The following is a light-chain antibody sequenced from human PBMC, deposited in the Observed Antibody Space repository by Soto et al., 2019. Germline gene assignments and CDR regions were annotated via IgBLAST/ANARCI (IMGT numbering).Light chain of an antibody. Sequence: QSVLTQPPSVSAAPGQTVTISCSGSTSNVGTKHVSWYQQFPGTVPKVLIYDNDKRRSGISDRFSGSGSGTSATLAITGLQTGDEADYYCASWDTSLSVAMFGGGTKLTV. J-gene: IGLJ3*02. CDR3: ASWDTSLSVAM. V-gene: IGLV1-51*01. CDR2: DND. CDR1: TSNVGTKH.